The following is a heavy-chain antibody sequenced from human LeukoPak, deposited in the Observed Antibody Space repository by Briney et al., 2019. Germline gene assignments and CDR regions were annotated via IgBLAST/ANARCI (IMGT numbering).Heavy chain of an antibody. CDR3: ARDRGDFWSGTPEGVDY. CDR2: INPNSGGT. D-gene: IGHD3-3*01. J-gene: IGHJ4*02. V-gene: IGHV1-2*02. Sequence: ASVKVSCKASGYTFTGYYMHWVRQAPGQGLEWMGWINPNSGGTNYAQKFQGRVTMTRDTSISTAYMELSRLRSDDTAVYYCARDRGDFWSGTPEGVDYWGQGTLVTVSS. CDR1: GYTFTGYY.